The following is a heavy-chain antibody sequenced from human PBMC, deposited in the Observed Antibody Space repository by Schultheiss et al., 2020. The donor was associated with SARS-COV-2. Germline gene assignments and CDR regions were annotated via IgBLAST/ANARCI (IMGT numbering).Heavy chain of an antibody. CDR1: GGSFSGYY. CDR2: INHSGST. Sequence: SQTLSLTCAVYGGSFSGYYWSWIRQPPGKGLEWIGEINHSGSTNYNPSLKSRVTISVDTSKNQFSLKLSSVTAADTAVYYCARASSGSYRDDAFDIWGQGTMVTVSS. D-gene: IGHD1-26*01. V-gene: IGHV4-34*01. J-gene: IGHJ3*02. CDR3: ARASSGSYRDDAFDI.